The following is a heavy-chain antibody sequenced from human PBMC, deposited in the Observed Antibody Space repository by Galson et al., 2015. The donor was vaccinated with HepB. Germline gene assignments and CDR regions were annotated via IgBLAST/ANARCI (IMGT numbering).Heavy chain of an antibody. J-gene: IGHJ2*01. D-gene: IGHD4-11*01. CDR2: ISYDGSNK. CDR3: ARVPRDDYGNRDWYFDL. Sequence: SLRLSCAASGFTFSSYAMHWVRQAPGKGLEWVAVISYDGSNKYYADSVKGRFTVSRDNAKNSLYLQMNSLRDEDTAVYYCARVPRDDYGNRDWYFDLWGRGTLVTVSS. V-gene: IGHV3-30-3*01. CDR1: GFTFSSYA.